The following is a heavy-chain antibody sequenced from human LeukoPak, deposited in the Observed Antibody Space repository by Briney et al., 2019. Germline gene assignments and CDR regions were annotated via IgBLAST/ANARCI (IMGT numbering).Heavy chain of an antibody. CDR1: GFTFSDYY. CDR3: ARDYGTRGSNYGMDV. CDR2: ISGSGSTK. J-gene: IGHJ6*02. Sequence: GGSLRLSCAASGFTFSDYYMSWIRQAPGKGLEWVSHISGSGSTKIYADSVKGRFTISRDNAKNSLYLQMNSLRAEDTAVYYCARDYGTRGSNYGMDVWGQGTTVTVSS. V-gene: IGHV3-11*04. D-gene: IGHD4-17*01.